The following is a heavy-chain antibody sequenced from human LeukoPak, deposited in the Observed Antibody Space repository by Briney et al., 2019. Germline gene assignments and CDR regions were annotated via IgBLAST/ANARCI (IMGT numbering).Heavy chain of an antibody. CDR1: GGSFSGYY. J-gene: IGHJ4*02. CDR2: INHSGST. D-gene: IGHD2-21*02. Sequence: SETLSLTCAVYGGSFSGYYWSWIRQPPGKGLEWIGEINHSGSTNYNPSLKSRVTISVDTSKNQFSLKLSSVTAADTAVYCCAESGLGGDLDYWGQGTLVTVSS. CDR3: AESGLGGDLDY. V-gene: IGHV4-34*01.